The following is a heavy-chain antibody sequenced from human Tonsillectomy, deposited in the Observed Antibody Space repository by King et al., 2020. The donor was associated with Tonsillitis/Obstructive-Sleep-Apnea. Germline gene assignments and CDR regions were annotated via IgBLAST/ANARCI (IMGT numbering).Heavy chain of an antibody. D-gene: IGHD3-3*01. CDR3: ATYISWGTIFGVVTVDPSYFDY. J-gene: IGHJ4*02. CDR1: GFTFDDYA. Sequence: VQLVESGGGLVQPGRSLRLSCAASGFTFDDYAMHWVRQAPGKGLEWVSGISWNSGSIGYADSVKGRFTISRDNAKNSLYLQMNSLRAEDTALYYCATYISWGTIFGVVTVDPSYFDYWGQGTLVTVSS. V-gene: IGHV3-9*01. CDR2: ISWNSGSI.